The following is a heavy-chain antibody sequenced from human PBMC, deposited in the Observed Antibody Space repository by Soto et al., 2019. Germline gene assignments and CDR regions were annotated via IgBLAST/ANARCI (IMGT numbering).Heavy chain of an antibody. D-gene: IGHD1-26*01. CDR1: GGTFRHSA. Sequence: SVKVFFKASGGTFRHSAISCVRQAPGQGLEWMGGIMPIFRTPDYSQKFQGRVTITADESTSTAYMELSSLRSEDTAVYYCARGYTFPFDPWGQGTLVTVSS. CDR2: IMPIFRTP. CDR3: ARGYTFPFDP. J-gene: IGHJ5*02. V-gene: IGHV1-69*13.